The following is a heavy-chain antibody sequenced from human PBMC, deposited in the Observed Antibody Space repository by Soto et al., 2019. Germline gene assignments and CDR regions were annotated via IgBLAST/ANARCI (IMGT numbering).Heavy chain of an antibody. J-gene: IGHJ5*02. Sequence: QVQLVQSGAEVKKPGASVKVSCKASGYTFSNYYMHWVRQAPGQGLEWIGIINPSGGSTYYAQKFQGRVTMTSDTSTSTVYMELSSLRSEDTAVYYCARKTVAGQSRSQFDPWGQGTLVTVSS. CDR3: ARKTVAGQSRSQFDP. D-gene: IGHD6-19*01. V-gene: IGHV1-46*01. CDR2: INPSGGST. CDR1: GYTFSNYY.